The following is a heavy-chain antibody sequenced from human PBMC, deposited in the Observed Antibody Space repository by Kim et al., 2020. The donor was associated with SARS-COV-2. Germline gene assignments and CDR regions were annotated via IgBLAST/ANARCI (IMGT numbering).Heavy chain of an antibody. D-gene: IGHD4-17*01. J-gene: IGHJ3*02. V-gene: IGHV4-59*09. CDR3: ARGGDYGDYGLHDAFDI. Sequence: LKSRVTISVDTSKNQFSRKLSSVTAADTAVYYCARGGDYGDYGLHDAFDIWGQGTMVTVSS.